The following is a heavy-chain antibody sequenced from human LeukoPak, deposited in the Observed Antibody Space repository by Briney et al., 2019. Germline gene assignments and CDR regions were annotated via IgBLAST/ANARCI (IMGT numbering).Heavy chain of an antibody. CDR3: VKGDIVVVPADFDY. V-gene: IGHV3-64D*06. J-gene: IGHJ4*02. CDR2: ISSNGVIT. Sequence: GGSLRLSCSASGFTFSSYAMHWVRQAPGKGLEYFSAISSNGVITYYADSVKGRFTISRDNSKNTLYLQMSSLRAEDTVVYYCVKGDIVVVPADFDYWGQGTLVTVSS. D-gene: IGHD2-2*01. CDR1: GFTFSSYA.